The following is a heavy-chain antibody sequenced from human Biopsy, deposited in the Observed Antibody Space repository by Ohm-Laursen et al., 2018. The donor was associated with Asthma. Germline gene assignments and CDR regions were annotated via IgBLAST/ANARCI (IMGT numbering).Heavy chain of an antibody. V-gene: IGHV4-31*03. Sequence: SQTPSLTCSVSGYSISNGGYYWTWVRQRPGKGLEWIGNIYHRGNTKYNPSLKSRLSFSVDTSKNQFSLKLSSMTAADTAIYFCARDYYDFWNRSVYTYFGMDVWGRGTTVVVSS. J-gene: IGHJ6*02. D-gene: IGHD3-3*01. CDR2: IYHRGNT. CDR3: ARDYYDFWNRSVYTYFGMDV. CDR1: GYSISNGGYY.